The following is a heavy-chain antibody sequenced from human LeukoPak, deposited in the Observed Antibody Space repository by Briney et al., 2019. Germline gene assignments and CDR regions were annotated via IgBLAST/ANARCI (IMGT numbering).Heavy chain of an antibody. CDR2: ISAGGNT. J-gene: IGHJ4*02. D-gene: IGHD1-26*01. CDR3: GRDGWEIRLATGY. CDR1: GFTFSSYD. Sequence: GGSLRLSCAASGFTFSSYDMSWVRQAPGKGLELVSGISAGGNTFYSDAVKDRFTISRDKSKNTLFLEMNSLRADDTAVYYCGRDGWEIRLATGYWGQGTLVTVSS. V-gene: IGHV3-23*01.